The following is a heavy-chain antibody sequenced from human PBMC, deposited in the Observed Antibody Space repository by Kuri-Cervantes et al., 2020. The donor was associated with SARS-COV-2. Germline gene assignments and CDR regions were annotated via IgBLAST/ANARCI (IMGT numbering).Heavy chain of an antibody. CDR2: VNHRGST. V-gene: IGHV4-34*01. D-gene: IGHD2-2*01. J-gene: IGHJ5*02. CDR1: GESLSGYY. CDR3: ARDRYCSSTSCRSNWFDP. Sequence: SQTLSLTCAFYGESLSGYYWNWIRQSPGKGLEWIGEVNHRGSTNYNPSLKSRVTISVDTSKNQFSLKLSSVTAADTAVYYCARDRYCSSTSCRSNWFDPWGQGTLVTVSS.